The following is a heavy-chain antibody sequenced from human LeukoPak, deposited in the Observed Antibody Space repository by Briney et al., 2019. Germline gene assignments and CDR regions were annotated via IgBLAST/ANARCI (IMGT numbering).Heavy chain of an antibody. Sequence: TSATLSLTCPVSGGSISSYYGSWIRQPAGKGRECIGLIYTSGSTNYNPSRKSRVSMSVDTSKNKSSLQLSSVTAADTAVYYCARGDYGDYGGSFDYWGQGTLVTVSS. J-gene: IGHJ4*02. CDR3: ARGDYGDYGGSFDY. CDR2: IYTSGST. D-gene: IGHD4-17*01. CDR1: GGSISSYY. V-gene: IGHV4-4*07.